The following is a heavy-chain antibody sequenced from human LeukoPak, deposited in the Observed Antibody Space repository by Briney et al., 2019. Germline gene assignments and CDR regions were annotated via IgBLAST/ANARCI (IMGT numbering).Heavy chain of an antibody. Sequence: SETLSLACAVSGASINSSNHFWGWIRQPPGKALEWIGTVFDNGTSYYRQSFKARVTISVGSSKNQSSLNLRSLTAADTAVYYCAYTASYVLFEFWGQGTLVTVSS. V-gene: IGHV4-39*01. CDR3: AYTASYVLFEF. D-gene: IGHD3-10*01. J-gene: IGHJ4*02. CDR1: GASINSSNHF. CDR2: VFDNGTS.